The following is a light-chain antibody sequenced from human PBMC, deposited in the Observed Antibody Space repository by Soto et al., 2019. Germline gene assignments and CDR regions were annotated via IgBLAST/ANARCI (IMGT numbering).Light chain of an antibody. CDR1: SSDVGAYNY. CDR2: DVT. J-gene: IGLJ1*01. V-gene: IGLV2-11*01. Sequence: QSVLTQPRSVSGSPGQSVSISCTGTSSDVGAYNYVSWYQQHPGKAPKLMINDVTKRPSGVPDRFSGSKSGNTASLTISGLRAEDEADYYCCSYAGNYVYVFGTGTKLTVL. CDR3: CSYAGNYVYV.